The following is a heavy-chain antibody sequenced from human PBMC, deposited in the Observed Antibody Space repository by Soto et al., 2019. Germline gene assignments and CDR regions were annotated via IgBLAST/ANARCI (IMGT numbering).Heavy chain of an antibody. V-gene: IGHV1-69*13. CDR2: IIPIFGTA. J-gene: IGHJ5*02. CDR1: GGTFSSYA. CDR3: ARASTVVTPYNWFDP. D-gene: IGHD4-17*01. Sequence: SVKVSCKASGGTFSSYAISCVLQAPVQGLEWMGGIIPIFGTANYAQKFQGRVTITADESTSTAYMELSSLRSEDTAVYYCARASTVVTPYNWFDPWGQGTLVTVSS.